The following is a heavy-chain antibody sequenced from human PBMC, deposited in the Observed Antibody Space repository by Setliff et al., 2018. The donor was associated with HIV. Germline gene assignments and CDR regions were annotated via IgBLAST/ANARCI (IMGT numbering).Heavy chain of an antibody. CDR3: AIPPLESTVTTANYFES. CDR2: IDHTGRT. CDR1: GGSFTHDY. V-gene: IGHV4-34*01. Sequence: ASETLSLTCAVSGGSFTHDYWTWIRQAPGKGLEWIGEIDHTGRTDYNPSLKSRVTISIGASKFQFSLKLNSVTAADTAVYYCAIPPLESTVTTANYFESWGQGILVTVSS. J-gene: IGHJ4*02. D-gene: IGHD4-17*01.